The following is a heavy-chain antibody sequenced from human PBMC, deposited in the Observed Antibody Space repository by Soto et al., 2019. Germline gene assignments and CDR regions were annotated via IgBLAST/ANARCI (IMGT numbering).Heavy chain of an antibody. D-gene: IGHD5-18*01. CDR1: GYALTELS. CDR2: LDPEDGEK. V-gene: IGHV1-24*01. J-gene: IGHJ6*01. Sequence: ASVKVSCKVSGYALTELSMHWVRQAPGKGLEWMGGLDPEDGEKIYAQEFQGRVTMTEETSTETAYMELSSLRSEETAVYYCAPVSGGYSYGCGAHYYYGMDVWGQGTTVTVSS. CDR3: APVSGGYSYGCGAHYYYGMDV.